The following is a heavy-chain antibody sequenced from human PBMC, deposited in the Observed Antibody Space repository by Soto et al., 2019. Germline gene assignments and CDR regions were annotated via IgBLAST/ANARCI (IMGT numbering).Heavy chain of an antibody. D-gene: IGHD2-2*01. CDR3: ARATPIFFVVVPSHPRNWFDP. V-gene: IGHV1-8*01. CDR2: MNPNSGKT. CDR1: GYTFTSYD. J-gene: IGHJ5*02. Sequence: ASVKVSCKASGYTFTSYDINWVQQATGQGLEWMGWMNPNSGKTADAQKFQGRITMTRNTSLSTAYMELSSLRSEDTAVYYCARATPIFFVVVPSHPRNWFDPWGQGTLVTVSS.